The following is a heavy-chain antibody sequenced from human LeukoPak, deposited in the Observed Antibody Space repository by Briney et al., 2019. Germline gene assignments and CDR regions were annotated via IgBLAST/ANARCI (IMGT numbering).Heavy chain of an antibody. CDR1: GFTFSNYG. D-gene: IGHD5-24*01. CDR3: AKAGDGYKLFDY. J-gene: IGHJ4*02. V-gene: IGHV3-30*02. Sequence: GGSLRLSCAASGFTFSNYGIHWVRQAPGKGLEWVTFIRYDGSDKYYADSVKGRFTISRDNSNNTLYLQINSLRAEDTAVHYCAKAGDGYKLFDYWGQGTLVTVSS. CDR2: IRYDGSDK.